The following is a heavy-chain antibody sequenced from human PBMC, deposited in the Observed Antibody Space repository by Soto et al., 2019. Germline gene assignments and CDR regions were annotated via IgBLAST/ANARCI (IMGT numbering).Heavy chain of an antibody. CDR2: ISGSGGST. Sequence: GGSLRLSCAASGFTFSSYAMSWVRQAPGKGLEWVSAISGSGGSTYYADSVKGRFTISRDNSKNTLYLQMNSLRAEDTAVYYCAKDKQWLAPGAEYFQHWGQGALVTVSS. D-gene: IGHD6-19*01. V-gene: IGHV3-23*01. CDR3: AKDKQWLAPGAEYFQH. J-gene: IGHJ1*01. CDR1: GFTFSSYA.